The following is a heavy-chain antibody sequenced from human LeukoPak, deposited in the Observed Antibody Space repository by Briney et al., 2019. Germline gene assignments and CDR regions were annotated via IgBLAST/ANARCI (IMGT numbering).Heavy chain of an antibody. CDR3: ARGRLLWFGELSEYFDY. Sequence: SETLSLTCTVSGGSISGGGYYWSWIRQHPGKGLEWIGYIYYSGSTYYNPSLKSRVTISVDTSKNQFSLKLSSVTAADTVVYYCARGRLLWFGELSEYFDYWGQGTLVTVSS. D-gene: IGHD3-10*01. V-gene: IGHV4-31*03. J-gene: IGHJ4*02. CDR2: IYYSGST. CDR1: GGSISGGGYY.